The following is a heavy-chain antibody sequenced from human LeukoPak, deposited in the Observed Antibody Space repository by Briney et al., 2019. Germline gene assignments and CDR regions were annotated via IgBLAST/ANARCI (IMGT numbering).Heavy chain of an antibody. CDR2: INPSGGST. J-gene: IGHJ6*03. CDR1: GYTFTSYG. D-gene: IGHD3-3*01. Sequence: ASVKVSCKASGYTFTSYGISWVRQAPGQGLEWMGIINPSGGSTSYAQKFQGRVTITRNTSISTAYMELSSLRSEDTAVYYCARGFGFLEWLLNYYYMDVWGKGTTVTVSS. CDR3: ARGFGFLEWLLNYYYMDV. V-gene: IGHV1-8*03.